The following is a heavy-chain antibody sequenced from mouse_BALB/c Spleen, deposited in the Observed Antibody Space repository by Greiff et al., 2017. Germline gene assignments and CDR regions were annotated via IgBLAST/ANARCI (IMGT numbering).Heavy chain of an antibody. J-gene: IGHJ4*01. CDR3: ASPAIYYDYADYAMDY. CDR2: ISSGSSTI. Sequence: EVQRVESGGGLVQPGGSRKLSCAASGFTFSSFGMHWVRQAPEKGLEWVAYISSGSSTIYYADTVKGRFTISRDNPKNTLFLQMTSLRSEDTAMYYCASPAIYYDYADYAMDYWGQGTSVTVSS. V-gene: IGHV5-17*02. CDR1: GFTFSSFG. D-gene: IGHD2-4*01.